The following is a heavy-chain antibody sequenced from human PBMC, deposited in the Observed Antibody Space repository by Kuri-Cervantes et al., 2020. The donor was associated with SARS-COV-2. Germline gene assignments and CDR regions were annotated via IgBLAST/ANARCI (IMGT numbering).Heavy chain of an antibody. V-gene: IGHV3-43D*03. CDR3: ARETRDSSGYYRLSLDY. Sequence: GGSLRLSCAASGFTFDDYAMHWVRQAPGKGLEWVSLISWDGGSTYYADSVKGRFTISRDNAKNSLYLQMNSLRAEDTAVYYCARETRDSSGYYRLSLDYWGQGTLVTVSS. CDR1: GFTFDDYA. D-gene: IGHD3-22*01. CDR2: ISWDGGST. J-gene: IGHJ4*02.